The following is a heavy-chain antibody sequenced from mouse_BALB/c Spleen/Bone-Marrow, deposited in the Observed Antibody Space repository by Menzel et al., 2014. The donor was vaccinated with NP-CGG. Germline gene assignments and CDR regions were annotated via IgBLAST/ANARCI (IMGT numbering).Heavy chain of an antibody. CDR3: TRLGNDDAMDY. J-gene: IGHJ4*01. V-gene: IGHV5-6-2*01. D-gene: IGHD2-12*01. CDR2: INSIGGTT. CDR1: GFTFSSYA. Sequence: EVKLVESGGGLVKLGGSRKLSCAASGFTFSSYAMYWVRQTPEKRLEWVASINSIGGTTYYPDTVKGRFTISRDNPKNPLFLKTSRLKYEETMLYCSTRLGNDDAMDYWGQGTSLTVSS.